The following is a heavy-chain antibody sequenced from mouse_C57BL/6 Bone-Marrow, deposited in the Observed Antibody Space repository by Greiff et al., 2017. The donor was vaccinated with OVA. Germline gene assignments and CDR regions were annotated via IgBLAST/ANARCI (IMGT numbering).Heavy chain of an antibody. V-gene: IGHV1-26*01. CDR1: GYTFTDYY. D-gene: IGHD1-1*01. J-gene: IGHJ1*03. CDR3: ARDYGSSPWYFDV. Sequence: VQLQQSGPELVKPGASVKISCKASGYTFTDYYMNWVKQSHGKSLEWIGDINPNNGGTSYNQKFKGKATLTVDKSSSTAYMELRSLTSEDSAVYYCARDYGSSPWYFDVWGTGTTVTVSS. CDR2: INPNNGGT.